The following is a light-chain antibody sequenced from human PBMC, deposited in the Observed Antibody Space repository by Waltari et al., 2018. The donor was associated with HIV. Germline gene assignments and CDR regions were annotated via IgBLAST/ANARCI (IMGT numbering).Light chain of an antibody. V-gene: IGKV1-5*03. Sequence: DIQMTQSPSTLSASVGDRVTITCRASQSISSWLAWYQQKPGKAPKLLIYKASSLESGVPSRFSGSGSGTDFTLTISRLEPEDFAVYYCQQYGGSRNTFGGGTKVEIK. J-gene: IGKJ4*01. CDR1: QSISSW. CDR2: KAS. CDR3: QQYGGSRNT.